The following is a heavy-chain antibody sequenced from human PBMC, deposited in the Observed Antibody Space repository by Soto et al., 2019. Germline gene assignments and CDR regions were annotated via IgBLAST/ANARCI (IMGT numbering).Heavy chain of an antibody. V-gene: IGHV4-59*01. J-gene: IGHJ6*02. CDR3: ARGRYGMDV. CDR1: GGSISSYY. CDR2: IYYSGST. Sequence: ASETLSLTCTVSGGSISSYYWSWIRQPPGKGLEWIGYIYYSGSTNYNPSLKSRVTISVDTSKNQFSLKLSSVTAADTAVYYCARGRYGMDVCGQGTTVTVSS.